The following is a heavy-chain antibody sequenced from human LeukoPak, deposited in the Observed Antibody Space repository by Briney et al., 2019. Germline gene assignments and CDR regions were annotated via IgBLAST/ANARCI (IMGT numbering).Heavy chain of an antibody. CDR3: ARDSPHIVVVPAAD. CDR2: ISSSSSYI. J-gene: IGHJ4*02. Sequence: GGSLRLSCAASGFTFSSYSVNWVRQAPGKGLEWVSSISSSSSYIYYADSVKGRFTISRDNAKNSLYLQMNSLRAEDTAVYYCARDSPHIVVVPAADWGQGTLVTVSS. D-gene: IGHD2-2*01. CDR1: GFTFSSYS. V-gene: IGHV3-21*01.